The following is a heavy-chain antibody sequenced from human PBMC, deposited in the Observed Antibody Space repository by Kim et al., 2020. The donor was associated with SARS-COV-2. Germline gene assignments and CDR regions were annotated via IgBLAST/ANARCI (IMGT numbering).Heavy chain of an antibody. V-gene: IGHV4-59*01. D-gene: IGHD3-22*01. CDR2: IYYSGST. J-gene: IGHJ4*02. CDR3: ARGLYYYDSSGYNY. Sequence: SETLSLTCTVSGGSISSYYWSWIRQPPGKGLEWIGYIYYSGSTNYNPSLKSRVTISVDTSKNQFSLKLSSVTAADTAVYYCARGLYYYDSSGYNYWGQGTLVTVSS. CDR1: GGSISSYY.